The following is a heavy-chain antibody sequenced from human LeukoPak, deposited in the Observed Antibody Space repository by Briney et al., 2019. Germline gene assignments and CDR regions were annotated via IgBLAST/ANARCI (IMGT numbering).Heavy chain of an antibody. V-gene: IGHV4-59*01. J-gene: IGHJ4*02. CDR2: FYHSGST. CDR1: GGSISNYY. CDR3: ASTQQWLAFDY. Sequence: PSETLSLTCTVSGGSISNYYWSWIRQPPGKRLEYIGCFYHSGSTNHNPSLKSRVTTSVDTSKNQFSLRLSSVTAADPAVYYCASTQQWLAFDYWGQGILVTVSS. D-gene: IGHD6-19*01.